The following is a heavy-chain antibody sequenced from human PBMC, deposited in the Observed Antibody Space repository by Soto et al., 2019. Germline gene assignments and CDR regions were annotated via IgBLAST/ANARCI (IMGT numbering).Heavy chain of an antibody. V-gene: IGHV3-33*01. Sequence: QPGGSLRLSCAASGFTFSIYGMQWVRHAPGKGLEWVAVIWYDGSNKYYADSVKGRFTISRDNSKNTLYLQMNSLRAEDTAVYYCASVPYYYDSSGYYPDVWGQGTTVTVS. CDR1: GFTFSIYG. CDR2: IWYDGSNK. CDR3: ASVPYYYDSSGYYPDV. J-gene: IGHJ6*02. D-gene: IGHD3-22*01.